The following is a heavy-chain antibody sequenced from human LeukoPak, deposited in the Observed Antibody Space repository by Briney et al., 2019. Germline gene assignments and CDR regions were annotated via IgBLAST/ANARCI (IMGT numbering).Heavy chain of an antibody. Sequence: GGSLRLSCAASGFTFSDYYMSWIRQAPGKGLEWVSYISSSGSTIYYADSVKGRFTISRDNSKNTLYLQMNSLRAEDTAVYYCAKDRVTNWNDKSFDIWGQGTMVTVSS. J-gene: IGHJ3*02. V-gene: IGHV3-11*04. D-gene: IGHD1-1*01. CDR3: AKDRVTNWNDKSFDI. CDR1: GFTFSDYY. CDR2: ISSSGSTI.